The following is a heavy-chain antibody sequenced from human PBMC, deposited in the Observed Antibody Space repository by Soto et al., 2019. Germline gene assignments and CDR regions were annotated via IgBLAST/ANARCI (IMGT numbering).Heavy chain of an antibody. CDR3: AGGVGGYEHLWYFDY. D-gene: IGHD5-12*01. V-gene: IGHV3-53*01. CDR2: IEVV. Sequence: EVQLVESGGGLIQPGGSLRLSCAASGFTVSSNYMSWVRQAPGKGLEWVSVIEVVAVKGRFTISRDNSKNTLYLQMNRLRAEDTAVYYCAGGVGGYEHLWYFDYWGQGTLVTVSS. CDR1: GFTVSSNY. J-gene: IGHJ4*02.